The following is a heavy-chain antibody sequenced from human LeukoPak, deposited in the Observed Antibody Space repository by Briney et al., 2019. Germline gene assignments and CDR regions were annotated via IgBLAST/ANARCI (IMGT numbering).Heavy chain of an antibody. CDR1: GFTFSTYD. Sequence: GRSLRLSCAASGFTFSTYDMHWVRQATGKGQEWVSSTGTSGDTYYLGSVKGRFTISRENAKSSLYLQMNSLRAGDTAVYYCARGLPGGLDPWGRGTLVTVSS. CDR2: TGTSGDT. J-gene: IGHJ5*02. D-gene: IGHD4-11*01. CDR3: ARGLPGGLDP. V-gene: IGHV3-13*04.